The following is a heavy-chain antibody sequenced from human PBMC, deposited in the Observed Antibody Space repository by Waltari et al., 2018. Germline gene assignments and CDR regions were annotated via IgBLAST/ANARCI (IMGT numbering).Heavy chain of an antibody. CDR3: AREETYYYDSSVYFDY. J-gene: IGHJ4*02. Sequence: QVQLQESGPGPVKPSATLSLTCTVPGDSINSYLWNWIRQPAGKGLEWIGRIHSGGSSDYNDSLKSRVTLSVDTSKNQLSLRVRSVTAADTAVYYCAREETYYYDSSVYFDYWGQGALVTVSS. D-gene: IGHD3-22*01. CDR1: GDSINSYL. CDR2: IHSGGSS. V-gene: IGHV4-4*07.